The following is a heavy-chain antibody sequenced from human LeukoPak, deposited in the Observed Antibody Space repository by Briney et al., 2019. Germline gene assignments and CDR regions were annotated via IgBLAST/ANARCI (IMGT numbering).Heavy chain of an antibody. CDR3: TKERGSSGYFDY. CDR1: GFTFDDYT. CDR2: ISWNGVST. D-gene: IGHD6-6*01. Sequence: PGGSLRLSCAASGFTFDDYTMHWVRQAPGKGLEWVSLISWNGVSTYYADSVKGRFTISRDSSKNSLYLQLNSLSTEDTALYYCTKERGSSGYFDYWGQGTLVTVSS. J-gene: IGHJ4*02. V-gene: IGHV3-43*01.